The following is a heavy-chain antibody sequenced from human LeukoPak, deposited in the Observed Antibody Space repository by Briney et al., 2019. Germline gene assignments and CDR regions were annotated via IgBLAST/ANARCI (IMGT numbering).Heavy chain of an antibody. D-gene: IGHD3-10*01. CDR2: IRYDGSNK. V-gene: IGHV3-30*02. CDR1: GFTFSSYS. CDR3: AKDAYRVKMLMVRGAHYFDH. Sequence: PGGPLRLSCAASGFTFSSYSMNWVRQAPGKGREWVAFIRYDGSNKYYVDSVKGRFTISRDISKNTLYLKMNSLRPEGTAVYYCAKDAYRVKMLMVRGAHYFDHWGQGTLVTVSS. J-gene: IGHJ4*02.